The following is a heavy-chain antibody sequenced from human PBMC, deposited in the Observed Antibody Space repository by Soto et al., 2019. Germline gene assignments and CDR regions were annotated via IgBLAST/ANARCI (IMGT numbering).Heavy chain of an antibody. CDR3: ARVGYGSGSYEDY. D-gene: IGHD3-10*01. V-gene: IGHV4-59*01. CDR1: GGSISSYY. J-gene: IGHJ4*02. Sequence: TSETLSLTCTVSGGSISSYYWSWIRQPPGKGLEWIGYIYYSGSTNYNPSLKSRVTISVDTSKNQFSLKLSSVTAADTAVYYCARVGYGSGSYEDYWGQGTLVTVSS. CDR2: IYYSGST.